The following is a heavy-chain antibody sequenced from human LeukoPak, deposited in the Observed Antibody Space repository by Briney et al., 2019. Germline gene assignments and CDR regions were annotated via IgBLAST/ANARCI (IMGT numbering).Heavy chain of an antibody. CDR1: GFTFSSYA. D-gene: IGHD3-10*01. CDR3: ARGMYYYGSGSYKGAFDI. CDR2: IYSGGST. Sequence: GGSLRLSCAASGFTFSSYAMSWVRQAPGKGLEWVSVIYSGGSTYYADSVKGRFTISRDNSKNTLYLQMNSLRAEDTAVYYCARGMYYYGSGSYKGAFDIWGQGTMVTVSS. V-gene: IGHV3-66*01. J-gene: IGHJ3*02.